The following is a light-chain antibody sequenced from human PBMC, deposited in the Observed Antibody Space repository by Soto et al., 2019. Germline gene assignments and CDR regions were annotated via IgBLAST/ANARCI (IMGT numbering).Light chain of an antibody. CDR3: SAHGGTNPHV. Sequence: QSALTQPPSASGSPGQSVAISCTGTASDIGGYTFVSWYQQHPGKAPKLLIYDVNKRPSGVPDRFSGYKSGNTASLTVSGLQAEDEADYYCSAHGGTNPHVFGTGTKVTVL. CDR1: ASDIGGYTF. J-gene: IGLJ1*01. V-gene: IGLV2-8*01. CDR2: DVN.